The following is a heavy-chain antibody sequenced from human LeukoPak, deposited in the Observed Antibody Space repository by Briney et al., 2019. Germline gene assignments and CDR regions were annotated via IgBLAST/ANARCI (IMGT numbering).Heavy chain of an antibody. CDR1: GGSFSGYY. J-gene: IGHJ4*02. CDR3: ARAYGGRFDY. Sequence: SETLSPTCAVYGGSFSGYYWSWIRQPPGKGLEWIGEINHSGGTNYNPSLKSRVTMSVDTSKSQLSLKLTSVTAADTAVYYCARAYGGRFDYWGQGALVTVSS. D-gene: IGHD4-23*01. CDR2: INHSGGT. V-gene: IGHV4-34*01.